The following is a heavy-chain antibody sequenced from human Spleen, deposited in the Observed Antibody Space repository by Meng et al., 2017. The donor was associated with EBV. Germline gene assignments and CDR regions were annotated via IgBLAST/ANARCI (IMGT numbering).Heavy chain of an antibody. Sequence: QLQELGPCLLRPSKTPSLTCTFSVGSVNSFNYYWSWIRQPPGKGLEWIGYMYYSGSTSYNPSLKSRVTISVDKSKNQFSLKLSSVTAADTAVYYCARDRGGYNYGPLGYWGQGTLVTVSS. CDR1: VGSVNSFNYY. J-gene: IGHJ4*02. D-gene: IGHD5-18*01. V-gene: IGHV4-61*01. CDR3: ARDRGGYNYGPLGY. CDR2: MYYSGST.